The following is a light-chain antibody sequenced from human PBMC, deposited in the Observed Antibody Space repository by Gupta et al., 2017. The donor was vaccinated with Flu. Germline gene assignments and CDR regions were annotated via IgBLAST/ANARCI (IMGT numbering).Light chain of an antibody. J-gene: IGKJ1*01. CDR3: QQYKNWPWT. V-gene: IGKV3-15*01. CDR1: QSVSSN. Sequence: EILMTPSPATLSVSPGERATLSCRASQSVSSNLAWYQQKPGQAPRLLIYGASTRATGIPARFSGSGSGTEFTLTISSLQSEDFAVYYCQQYKNWPWTFGQGTKVEIK. CDR2: GAS.